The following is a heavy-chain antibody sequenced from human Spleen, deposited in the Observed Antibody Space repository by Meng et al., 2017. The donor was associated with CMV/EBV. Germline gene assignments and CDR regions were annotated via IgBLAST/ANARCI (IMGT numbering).Heavy chain of an antibody. D-gene: IGHD4-17*01. Sequence: EVEVVEAGGGWVQPGGALRLSCAASGFTVRSNYMSWVRQAPGKGLEWVSVIYSGGSTYYADSVKGRFTISRDNSKNTLYLQMNSLRAEDTAVYYCAAPGPDYGDYWYFDLWGRGTLVTVSS. V-gene: IGHV3-66*01. CDR2: IYSGGST. J-gene: IGHJ2*01. CDR1: GFTVRSNY. CDR3: AAPGPDYGDYWYFDL.